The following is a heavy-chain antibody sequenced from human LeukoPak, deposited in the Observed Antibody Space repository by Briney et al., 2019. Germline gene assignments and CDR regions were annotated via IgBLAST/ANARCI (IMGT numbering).Heavy chain of an antibody. CDR2: IKQDGSEK. Sequence: GGSLRLSCAASGFTFSRYWMSWVRQAPGKGLEWVANIKQDGSEKYYVDSVKGRFTISRDDAKNSLYLQMNSLRAEDTALYYCARDQFPNYGDYVGEYFQHWGQGTLVTVSS. CDR3: ARDQFPNYGDYVGEYFQH. D-gene: IGHD4-17*01. CDR1: GFTFSRYW. J-gene: IGHJ1*01. V-gene: IGHV3-7*05.